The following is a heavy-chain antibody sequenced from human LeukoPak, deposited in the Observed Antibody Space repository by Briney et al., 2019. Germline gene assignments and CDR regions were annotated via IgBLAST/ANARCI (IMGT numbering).Heavy chain of an antibody. D-gene: IGHD6-25*01. V-gene: IGHV4-34*01. CDR2: INHSGST. CDR1: GGSFSGYY. CDR3: ARGSGTANFDY. J-gene: IGHJ4*02. Sequence: SETLSLTCAVYGGSFSGYYWSWIRQPPGKGLEWIGEINHSGSTNYNPSLKSRVTISVDTSENQFSLKLSSVTAADTAVYYCARGSGTANFDYWGQGTLVTVSS.